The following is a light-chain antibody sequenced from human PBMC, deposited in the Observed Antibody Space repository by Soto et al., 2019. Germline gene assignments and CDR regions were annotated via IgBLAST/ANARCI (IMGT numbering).Light chain of an antibody. CDR3: AAWDASLSAVV. Sequence: QSVLTQPPSASGTPGQRVTISCSGSSSNIGNNFLYWYQQLPGTAPNLLIYSNNQRPSGVPDRFSGSKSGTAASLAISGVRYEDEADYYCAAWDASLSAVVLGGGTKLTVL. CDR2: SNN. V-gene: IGLV1-47*02. CDR1: SSNIGNNF. J-gene: IGLJ2*01.